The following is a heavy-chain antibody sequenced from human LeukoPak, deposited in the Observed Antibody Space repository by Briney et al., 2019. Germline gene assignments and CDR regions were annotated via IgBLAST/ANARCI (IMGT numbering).Heavy chain of an antibody. CDR2: IYYSGST. Sequence: SETLSLTCTVSGYSISSGYYWSWIRQPPGKGLEWIGYIYYSGSTNYNPSLKSRVTISVDTSKNQFSLKLSSVTAADTAVYYCAREDDSSGSLDYWGQGTLVTVSS. J-gene: IGHJ4*02. V-gene: IGHV4-61*01. CDR1: GYSISSGYY. CDR3: AREDDSSGSLDY. D-gene: IGHD3-22*01.